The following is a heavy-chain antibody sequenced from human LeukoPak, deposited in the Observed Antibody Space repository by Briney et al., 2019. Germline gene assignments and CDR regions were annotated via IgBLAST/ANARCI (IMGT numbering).Heavy chain of an antibody. D-gene: IGHD3-3*01. CDR1: GFTFGSYW. CDR3: ATEWLLYN. CDR2: IKQDGSEK. V-gene: IGHV3-7*01. J-gene: IGHJ4*02. Sequence: PGGSLRLSCAASGFTFGSYWMSWVRQAPGKGLEWVANIKQDGSEKYYVDSVKGRFTISRDNAKNSLYLQMNSLRAEDTAVYYCATEWLLYNWGQGTLVTVSS.